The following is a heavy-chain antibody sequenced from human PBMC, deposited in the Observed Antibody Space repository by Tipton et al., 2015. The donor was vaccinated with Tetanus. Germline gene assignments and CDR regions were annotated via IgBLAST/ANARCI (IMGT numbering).Heavy chain of an antibody. V-gene: IGHV3-21*04. Sequence: SLRLSCEVSGFSFSNYKMNWVRQGPGRGLEWVSSISSTSRYINYADSVKGRFTISRDNSKNTLYLQMNSLRAEDTAVYYCAKKNCSGGSCYSIDYWGQGTLVTVSS. J-gene: IGHJ4*02. D-gene: IGHD2-15*01. CDR1: GFSFSNYK. CDR2: ISSTSRYI. CDR3: AKKNCSGGSCYSIDY.